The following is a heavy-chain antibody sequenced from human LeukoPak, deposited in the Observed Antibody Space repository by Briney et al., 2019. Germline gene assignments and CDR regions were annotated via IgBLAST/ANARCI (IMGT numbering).Heavy chain of an antibody. J-gene: IGHJ4*02. CDR3: ARRNFYDSSGYFHR. V-gene: IGHV4-39*02. D-gene: IGHD3-22*01. Sequence: SETLSLTCTVSGGSISSSSYYWGWIRRPPGKGLEWIGNIYYSGSTYYNPSLKSRVTIFVDTSKSHFSLKLSSVTAADTAVYYCARRNFYDSSGYFHRWGQGTLVTVSS. CDR1: GGSISSSSYY. CDR2: IYYSGST.